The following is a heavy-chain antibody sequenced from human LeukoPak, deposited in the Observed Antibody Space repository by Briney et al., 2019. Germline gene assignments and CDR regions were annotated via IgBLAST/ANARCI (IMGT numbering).Heavy chain of an antibody. Sequence: SVEVSCKASGGTFSSYAISWVRQAPGQGLEWMGGIIPIFGTANYAQKFQGRVTITADESTSTAYMELSSLRSEDTAVYYCARDRLYCSGGSCYSERFGYWGQGTLVTVSS. CDR3: ARDRLYCSGGSCYSERFGY. V-gene: IGHV1-69*13. CDR1: GGTFSSYA. D-gene: IGHD2-15*01. J-gene: IGHJ4*02. CDR2: IIPIFGTA.